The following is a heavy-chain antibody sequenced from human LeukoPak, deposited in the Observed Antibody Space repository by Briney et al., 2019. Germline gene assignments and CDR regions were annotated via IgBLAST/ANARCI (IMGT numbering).Heavy chain of an antibody. CDR2: ICSSIGCT. Sequence: GGFLRLSCAASAFTFSSHPMGWVRRAPGKGLEWVTSICSSIGCTYYADSVRGRFAISRDDSKNTLYLQMNSLRAEDTAVYYCARISLAPSDNFDSWGQGTLVTVSS. D-gene: IGHD1-1*01. J-gene: IGHJ4*02. CDR3: ARISLAPSDNFDS. CDR1: AFTFSSHP. V-gene: IGHV3-23*01.